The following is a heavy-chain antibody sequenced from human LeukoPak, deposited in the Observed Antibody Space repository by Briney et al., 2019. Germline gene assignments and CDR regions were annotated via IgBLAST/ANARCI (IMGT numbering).Heavy chain of an antibody. CDR3: ARHSTIAVHWFDP. J-gene: IGHJ5*02. CDR1: GGSISSYY. CDR2: IYYSGST. Sequence: SETLSLTCTVSGGSISSYYWSWIRQPPGKGLEWIGSIYYSGSTYYNPSLKSRVTISVDTSKNQFSLKLTSVTAADTAVYYCARHSTIAVHWFDPWGQGTLVTVSS. D-gene: IGHD6-19*01. V-gene: IGHV4-39*01.